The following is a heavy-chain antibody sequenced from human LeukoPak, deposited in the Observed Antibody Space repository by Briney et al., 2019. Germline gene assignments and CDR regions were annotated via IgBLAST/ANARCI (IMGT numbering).Heavy chain of an antibody. CDR1: GGSISSSSYY. J-gene: IGHJ6*02. CDR3: ERPKWKLYGVDV. CDR2: IYYSGST. D-gene: IGHD1-1*01. V-gene: IGHV4-39*01. Sequence: PSETLSLTCAVPGGSISSSSYYWGWIRQPPGKGMEWIGSIYYSGSTYYNPSRKRRVTIDEDTTKNQFSLRLSCVTAADTAVYYCERPKWKLYGVDVWGQGTTVTASS.